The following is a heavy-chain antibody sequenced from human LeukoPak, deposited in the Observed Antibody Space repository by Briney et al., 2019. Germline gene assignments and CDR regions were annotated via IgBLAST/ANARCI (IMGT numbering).Heavy chain of an antibody. CDR3: AKDGRIVVVPAAAPTYAFDI. V-gene: IGHV3-23*01. CDR1: GFTFSSYA. CDR2: ISGSGGST. D-gene: IGHD2-2*01. Sequence: GGSLRLSCAASGFTFSSYAMSWVRQAPEKGLEWVSAISGSGGSTYYADSVKGRFTISRDNSKNTLYLQMNSLRAEDTAVYYCAKDGRIVVVPAAAPTYAFDIWGQGTMVTVSS. J-gene: IGHJ3*02.